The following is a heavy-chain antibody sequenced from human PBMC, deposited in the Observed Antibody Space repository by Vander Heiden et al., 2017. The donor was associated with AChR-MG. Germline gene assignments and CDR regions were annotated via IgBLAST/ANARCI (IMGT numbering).Heavy chain of an antibody. CDR2: IFSNDVK. Sequence: QVTLKESGPVLVKPTETLTLTCTVSGFSLSNARMGVSWIRQPPGKALEWLAHIFSNDVKSYSTSLKSRLTISKDTSNSQVVLTMINMDPLDTATYYCARVCITIFGVVIGNLVFYGMDVWGQGTTVSVSS. V-gene: IGHV2-26*01. CDR1: GFSLSNARMG. J-gene: IGHJ6*02. CDR3: ARVCITIFGVVIGNLVFYGMDV. D-gene: IGHD3-3*01.